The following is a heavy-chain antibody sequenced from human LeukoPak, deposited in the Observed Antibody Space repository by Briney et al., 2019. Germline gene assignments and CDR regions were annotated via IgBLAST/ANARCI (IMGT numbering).Heavy chain of an antibody. J-gene: IGHJ4*02. CDR3: ATVDSGSYYGGGY. CDR2: VDPEDGET. D-gene: IGHD1-26*01. Sequence: ASVKVSCKVSGYTFTDYYMHWVQQAPGKGLEWMGLVDPEDGETIYAEKFQGRATITADTSTDTAYMELSSLRSEDTAVYYCATVDSGSYYGGGYWGQGTLVTVSS. CDR1: GYTFTDYY. V-gene: IGHV1-69-2*01.